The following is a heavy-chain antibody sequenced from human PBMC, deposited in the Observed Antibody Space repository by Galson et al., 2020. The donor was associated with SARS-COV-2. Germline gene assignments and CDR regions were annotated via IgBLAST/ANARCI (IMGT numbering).Heavy chain of an antibody. J-gene: IGHJ6*02. Sequence: ASVQVSCKTSGYTFTSYYIYWVRQAPGQGLEWMGIINPNGGATYYAQKFQGRVTMTRDTSTSTVYMELSSLRSDDTAVYYCAREILSLLRYNYLYYGMGVWGQGTTVTVSS. CDR2: INPNGGAT. V-gene: IGHV1-46*01. D-gene: IGHD4-17*01. CDR3: AREILSLLRYNYLYYGMGV. CDR1: GYTFTSYY.